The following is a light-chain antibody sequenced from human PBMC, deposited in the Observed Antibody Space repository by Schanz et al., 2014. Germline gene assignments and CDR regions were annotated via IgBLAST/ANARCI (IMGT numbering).Light chain of an antibody. Sequence: QSALTQPPSASGSPGQSVTISCTGTSSDIGRYNYVSWYQHHPGKAPKLLIYDVTKRPSGVPDRFSGSKSGSSASLAINGLQSEDEADYYCAAWDNSLKGYVFGTGTKLTVL. CDR3: AAWDNSLKGYV. V-gene: IGLV2-8*01. J-gene: IGLJ1*01. CDR2: DVT. CDR1: SSDIGRYNY.